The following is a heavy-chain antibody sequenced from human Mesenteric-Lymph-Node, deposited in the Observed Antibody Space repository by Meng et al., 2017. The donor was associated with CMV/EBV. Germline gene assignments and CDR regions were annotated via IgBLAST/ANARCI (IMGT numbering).Heavy chain of an antibody. V-gene: IGHV3-21*01. CDR1: GFTFSSYG. CDR3: ARIAGTSHYQGMDV. Sequence: GESLKISCVGSGFTFSSYGMNWVRQAPRKGLEWVSSVSTSSTYIDYADSVKGRFTISRDNVKNSLYLQMNSLRGEDSGVYYCARIAGTSHYQGMDVWGQGTTVTVSS. J-gene: IGHJ6*02. CDR2: VSTSSTYI.